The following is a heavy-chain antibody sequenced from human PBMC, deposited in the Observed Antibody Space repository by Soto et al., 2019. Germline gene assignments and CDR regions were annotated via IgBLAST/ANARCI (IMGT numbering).Heavy chain of an antibody. CDR3: AKDQPEGWYGAPPPDYYYYYGMDV. CDR1: GFTFSSYG. V-gene: IGHV3-30*18. CDR2: ISYDGSNK. J-gene: IGHJ6*02. D-gene: IGHD6-19*01. Sequence: GGSLRLSCAASGFTFSSYGMHWVRQAPGKGLEWVAVISYDGSNKYYADSVKGRFTISRDNSKNTLYLQMNSLRAEDTAVYYCAKDQPEGWYGAPPPDYYYYYGMDVWGQGTTVTVSS.